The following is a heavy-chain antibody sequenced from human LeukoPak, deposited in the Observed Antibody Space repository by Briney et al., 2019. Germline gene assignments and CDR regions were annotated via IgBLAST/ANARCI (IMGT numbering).Heavy chain of an antibody. CDR3: ARSGPYSSGWPYFDY. D-gene: IGHD6-19*01. Sequence: GGSLRLSCAASGFTFSSYEMNWVRQAPGKGLEWVSYISSSGSTIYYADSVKGRFTISRDNAKNSLYRQMNSLRAEDTAVYYCARSGPYSSGWPYFDYWGQGTLVTVSS. CDR1: GFTFSSYE. V-gene: IGHV3-48*03. J-gene: IGHJ4*02. CDR2: ISSSGSTI.